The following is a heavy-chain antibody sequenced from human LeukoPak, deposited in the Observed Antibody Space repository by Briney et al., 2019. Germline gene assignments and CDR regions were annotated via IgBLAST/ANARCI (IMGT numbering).Heavy chain of an antibody. D-gene: IGHD6-6*01. V-gene: IGHV3-30*02. Sequence: GGSLRLSCAASGFTFSSYSMNWVRQAPGKGLEWVAFIRYDGSNKYYADSVKGRFTISRDNSKNTLYLQMNSLRAEDTAVYYCAGETAPSIAARLGYWGQGTLVTVSS. CDR3: AGETAPSIAARLGY. CDR1: GFTFSSYS. J-gene: IGHJ4*02. CDR2: IRYDGSNK.